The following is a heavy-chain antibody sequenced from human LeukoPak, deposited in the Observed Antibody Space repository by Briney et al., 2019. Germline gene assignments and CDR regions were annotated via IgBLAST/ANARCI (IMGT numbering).Heavy chain of an antibody. V-gene: IGHV4-38-2*02. D-gene: IGHD4/OR15-4a*01. CDR3: ARVVRRGYYYMDV. J-gene: IGHJ6*03. CDR1: GYSISSGYY. CDR2: IYHSGST. Sequence: KSSETLSLTCTVSGYSISSGYYWGWIRQPPGKGLEGIGSIYHSGSTYYNPSLKSRVTISVDTSKNQFSLKLSSVTAADTAVYYCARVVRRGYYYMDVWGKGTTVTVSS.